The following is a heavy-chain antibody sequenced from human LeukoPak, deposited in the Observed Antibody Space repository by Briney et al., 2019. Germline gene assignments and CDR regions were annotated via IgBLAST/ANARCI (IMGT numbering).Heavy chain of an antibody. CDR3: ARERRGGSYFTEKRLDH. CDR2: IIPIFGTA. V-gene: IGHV1-69*13. D-gene: IGHD1-26*01. Sequence: ASVKVSCKASGGTFSSYAISWVRQAPGQGLEWMGGIIPIFGTANYAQKFQGRVTITADESTGTAYMELSSLRSEDTAVYYCARERRGGSYFTEKRLDHWGQGTLVAVSS. J-gene: IGHJ4*02. CDR1: GGTFSSYA.